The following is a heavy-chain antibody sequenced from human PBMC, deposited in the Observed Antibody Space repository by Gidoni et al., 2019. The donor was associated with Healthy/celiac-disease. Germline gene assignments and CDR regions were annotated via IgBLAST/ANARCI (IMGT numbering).Heavy chain of an antibody. CDR2: SSGSGGST. D-gene: IGHD2-15*01. J-gene: IGHJ2*01. CDR3: AKGTQSRGDCSGGSCLYWYFDL. V-gene: IGHV3-23*01. Sequence: EVQLLESGGGLVQPGGSLRLSCAASGFTFSSYALSWVPQATGKGLGWVSASSGSGGSTYYADSVKGRFTISRDNSKNTLYLQMNSLRAEDTAVYYCAKGTQSRGDCSGGSCLYWYFDLWGRGTLVTVSS. CDR1: GFTFSSYA.